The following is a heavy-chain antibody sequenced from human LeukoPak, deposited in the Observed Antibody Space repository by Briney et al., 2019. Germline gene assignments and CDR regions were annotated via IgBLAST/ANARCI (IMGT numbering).Heavy chain of an antibody. V-gene: IGHV3-43D*03. D-gene: IGHD3-10*01. J-gene: IGHJ4*02. CDR3: AKDKFDGSGSYYFDY. CDR1: GFTFDDYA. CDR2: ISWDGGRT. Sequence: GGSLRLSCAASGFTFDDYAMHWVRQAPGKGLEWVSLISWDGGRTYYADSVKGRYTISRDNSKNSLYLQMNSLRAEDTALYYCAKDKFDGSGSYYFDYWGQGTLVTVSS.